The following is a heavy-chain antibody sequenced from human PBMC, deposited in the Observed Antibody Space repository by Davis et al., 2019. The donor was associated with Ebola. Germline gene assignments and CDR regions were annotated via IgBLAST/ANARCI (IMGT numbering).Heavy chain of an antibody. J-gene: IGHJ4*02. CDR3: ARHLYAAEVEG. V-gene: IGHV3-30*03. D-gene: IGHD6-13*01. Sequence: GESLKISCAAFGFTFSSYSMNWVRQAPGKGLEWVAVISYDGSNKYYADSVKGRFTISRDNSKNTLYLQMNSLRAEDTAVYYCARHLYAAEVEGWGQGTLVTVSS. CDR2: ISYDGSNK. CDR1: GFTFSSYS.